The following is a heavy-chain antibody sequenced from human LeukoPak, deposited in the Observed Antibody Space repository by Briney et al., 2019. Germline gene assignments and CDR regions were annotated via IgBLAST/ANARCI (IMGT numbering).Heavy chain of an antibody. D-gene: IGHD6-25*01. CDR2: IYYSGST. J-gene: IGHJ2*01. CDR1: GGSISSYY. V-gene: IGHV4-59*01. CDR3: ARGCFSSGLGYFDL. Sequence: ETLSLTCTVSGGSISSYYWSWIRQPPGKGLEWIGHIYYSGSTNYNPSLKSRVTISVDTSKNQFSLKLSSVTAADTAVYYCARGCFSSGLGYFDLWGRGTLVTVSS.